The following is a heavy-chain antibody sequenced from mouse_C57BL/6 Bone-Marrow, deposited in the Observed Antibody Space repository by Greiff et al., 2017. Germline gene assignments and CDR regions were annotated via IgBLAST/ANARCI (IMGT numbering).Heavy chain of an antibody. D-gene: IGHD4-1*01. Sequence: EVHVVESGGCLVQPGESLKLSCESNEYDFPSHDMSWVRKTPEKRLELVAAINTDGGSTNYPDTMERRFIISRDNTKKTLYLQMSRLRSEDTAFYYCARLELGFAYWGQGTLVTVSA. CDR3: ARLELGFAY. J-gene: IGHJ3*01. V-gene: IGHV5-2*01. CDR1: EYDFPSHD. CDR2: INTDGGST.